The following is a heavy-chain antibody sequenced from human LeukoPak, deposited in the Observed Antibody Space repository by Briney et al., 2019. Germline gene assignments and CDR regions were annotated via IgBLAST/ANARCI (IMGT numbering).Heavy chain of an antibody. CDR1: GFTFSSYG. Sequence: GGSLRLSCAASGFTFSSYGMHSVRQAPGKALEWVAFIRYDGSHKTSAASVTGRFTLSRHNSKNTLFVQMNSLRPEYTAVYYCAKDQYQLLLSYYHMDVWGKGTTVTVSS. V-gene: IGHV3-30*02. CDR2: IRYDGSHK. CDR3: AKDQYQLLLSYYHMDV. J-gene: IGHJ6*03. D-gene: IGHD2-2*01.